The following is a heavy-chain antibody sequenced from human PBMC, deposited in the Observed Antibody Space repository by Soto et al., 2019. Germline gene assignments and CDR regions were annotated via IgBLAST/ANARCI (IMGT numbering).Heavy chain of an antibody. CDR1: GSSFISSG. CDR2: LSYDGNFA. D-gene: IGHD1-26*01. Sequence: QMQLVESGGAVVQPGMSLRVSCAASGSSFISSGMHWVRQARDKGLEWVASLSYDGNFAHYADSVKGRFTISRDNSRKELYLDMKSLITDDSAVYYCAKGWFRSSDYWGQGNLVTVSS. V-gene: IGHV3-30*18. J-gene: IGHJ4*02. CDR3: AKGWFRSSDY.